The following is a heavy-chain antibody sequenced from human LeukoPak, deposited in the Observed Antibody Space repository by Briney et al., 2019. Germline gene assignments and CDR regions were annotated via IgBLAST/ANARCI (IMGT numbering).Heavy chain of an antibody. CDR3: ARDSGSYHFDSC. V-gene: IGHV3-7*01. Sequence: GGSLRLSCAASGFTFSNYWMGWVRQAPGKGLEWVANIKQDGSQKYFGDSVKGRFTISRDNAENSLFLQMSSLRDEDTAVYYCARDSGSYHFDSCWGQGTLVTVSS. CDR1: GFTFSNYW. J-gene: IGHJ4*02. D-gene: IGHD1-26*01. CDR2: IKQDGSQK.